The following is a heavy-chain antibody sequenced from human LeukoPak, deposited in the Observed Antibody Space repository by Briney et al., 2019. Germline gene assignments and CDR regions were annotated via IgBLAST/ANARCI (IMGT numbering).Heavy chain of an antibody. CDR2: INPNSGDT. Sequence: ASVKVSCKASGYAFTGYYMHWVRQAPGQGLEWMGWINPNSGDTKYAQKFQGRVTMTRDTSISTAYMELSRLRSDDTAVYYCASLTLDTAMVSGDYWGQGTLVTVSS. CDR3: ASLTLDTAMVSGDY. D-gene: IGHD5-18*01. V-gene: IGHV1-2*02. CDR1: GYAFTGYY. J-gene: IGHJ4*02.